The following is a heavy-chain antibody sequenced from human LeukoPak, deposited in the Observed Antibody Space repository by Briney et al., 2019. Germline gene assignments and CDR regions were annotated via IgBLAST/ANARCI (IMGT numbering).Heavy chain of an antibody. CDR3: ARDPAGVDV. V-gene: IGHV4-34*01. J-gene: IGHJ6*04. Sequence: SETLSRTCAVYGGSFSGYYWSWIRQPPGKGLEWIGEINHSGSTNYNPSLKSRVTISVDTSKNQFSLKLSSVTAADTAVYYCARDPAGVDVWGKGTTVTVSS. CDR2: INHSGST. D-gene: IGHD3-10*01. CDR1: GGSFSGYY.